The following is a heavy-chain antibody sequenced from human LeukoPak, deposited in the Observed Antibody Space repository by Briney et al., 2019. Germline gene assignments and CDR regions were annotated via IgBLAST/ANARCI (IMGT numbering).Heavy chain of an antibody. V-gene: IGHV3-21*01. Sequence: GGSLRLSCTASEFTFGDYAISWVRQAPGKGLEWVSSIGSSSSYIYYADSVKGRFTISRDNAKNSLYLQMNSLRAEDTAVYYCAGGDNPGYGDYDFDYWGQGTLVTVSS. CDR1: EFTFGDYA. J-gene: IGHJ4*02. CDR2: IGSSSSYI. CDR3: AGGDNPGYGDYDFDY. D-gene: IGHD4-17*01.